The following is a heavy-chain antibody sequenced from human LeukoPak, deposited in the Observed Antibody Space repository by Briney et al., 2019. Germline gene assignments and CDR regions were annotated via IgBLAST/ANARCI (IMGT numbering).Heavy chain of an antibody. CDR2: ISYDGSNK. CDR3: AREPLAPPNYYYGMDV. CDR1: GFTFSSYG. Sequence: GGSLRLSCAASGFTFSSYGMHWVRQAPGKGLEGVAVISYDGSNKYYADSVKGRFTISRDNSKNTLYLQMNSLRAEDTAVYYCAREPLAPPNYYYGMDVWGQGTTVTVSS. V-gene: IGHV3-30*03. J-gene: IGHJ6*02.